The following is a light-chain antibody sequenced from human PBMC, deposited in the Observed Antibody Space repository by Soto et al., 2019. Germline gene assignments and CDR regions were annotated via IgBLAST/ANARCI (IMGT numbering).Light chain of an antibody. CDR2: DDS. J-gene: IGLJ3*02. CDR1: NIGSKS. CDR3: QVWDSSSDHHWV. V-gene: IGLV3-21*02. Sequence: YELTQPPSVSVAPGQTARITCGGNNIGSKSVHWYQQKPGQAPVLVVYDDSARPSGIPARFSGSNSGNTATLTISRVEAGDEADYYCQVWDSSSDHHWVFGGGTKVTVL.